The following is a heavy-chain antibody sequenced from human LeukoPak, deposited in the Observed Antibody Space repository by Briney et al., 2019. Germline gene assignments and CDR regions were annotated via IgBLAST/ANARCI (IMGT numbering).Heavy chain of an antibody. V-gene: IGHV1-2*02. CDR3: ARDSTITGTTFADY. J-gene: IGHJ4*02. CDR2: INPNSGGT. CDR1: GYTFTGYY. Sequence: ASVKVSCKASGYTFTGYYMHWVRQAPGQGPEWMGWINPNSGGTNYAQKFQGRVTMTRDTSISTAYMELSRLRSDDTAVYYCARDSTITGTTFADYWGQGTLVTVSS. D-gene: IGHD1-7*01.